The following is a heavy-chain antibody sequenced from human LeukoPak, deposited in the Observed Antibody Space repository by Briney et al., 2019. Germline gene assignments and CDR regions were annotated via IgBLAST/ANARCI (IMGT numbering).Heavy chain of an antibody. CDR2: IYYTRSP. Sequence: SETLSLICSVSGASNSGGTYYWGWIRQPPAKGLEWIGSIYYTRSPYDNPSLRSRVNISVDKSKNQFSLKLSSVTAADTAVYYCARRGGSGRAFDYWGQGTLVTVSS. J-gene: IGHJ4*02. D-gene: IGHD1-26*01. CDR1: GASNSGGTYY. CDR3: ARRGGSGRAFDY. V-gene: IGHV4-39*01.